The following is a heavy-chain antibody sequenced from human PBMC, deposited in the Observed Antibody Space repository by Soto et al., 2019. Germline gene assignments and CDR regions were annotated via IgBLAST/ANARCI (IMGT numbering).Heavy chain of an antibody. J-gene: IGHJ4*02. CDR3: ARHAVDYYDSSGYYYFDY. Sequence: SETLSLTCTVSGGSISSYYWSWIRQPPGKGLEWIGYIYYSGSTNYNPSLKSRVTISVDTSKNQFSLKLSSVTAADTAVYYCARHAVDYYDSSGYYYFDYWGQGTLVTVSS. CDR1: GGSISSYY. V-gene: IGHV4-59*08. CDR2: IYYSGST. D-gene: IGHD3-22*01.